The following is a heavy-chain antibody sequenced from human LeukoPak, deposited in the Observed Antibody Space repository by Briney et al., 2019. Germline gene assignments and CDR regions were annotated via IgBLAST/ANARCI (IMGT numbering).Heavy chain of an antibody. CDR3: ARQRADYFYHYMDV. CDR1: GGSIDSSSYY. CDR2: IYYSGTT. V-gene: IGHV4-39*01. Sequence: PSETLSLTCTVSGGSIDSSSYYWAWIRQPPGTGLEWLGNIYYSGTTFYTSSLKSRVTISTDMSKNQFSLRLTAVTAADTAVYYCARQRADYFYHYMDVWGKGTTVIVSS. J-gene: IGHJ6*03.